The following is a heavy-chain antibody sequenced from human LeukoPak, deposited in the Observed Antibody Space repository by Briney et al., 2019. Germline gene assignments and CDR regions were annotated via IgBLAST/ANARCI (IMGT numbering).Heavy chain of an antibody. D-gene: IGHD4-17*01. J-gene: IGHJ4*02. V-gene: IGHV4-34*01. CDR1: GVSFDDYY. CDR2: INHSGYT. Sequence: SETLSLTCTVSGVSFDDYYWAWVRQTPGKGLEWIGEINHSGYTNDSPSLKSRVTLSIDTSRKQFSLNLRSVTVADAGIYYCTRMTTGHDYWGQGTLVTVSS. CDR3: TRMTTGHDY.